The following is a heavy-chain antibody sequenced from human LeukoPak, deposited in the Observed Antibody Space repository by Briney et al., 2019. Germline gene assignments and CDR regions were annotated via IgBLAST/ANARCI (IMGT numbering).Heavy chain of an antibody. CDR3: AKIRPAVADNWFDP. CDR2: IRYDGSNK. V-gene: IGHV3-30*02. D-gene: IGHD6-19*01. Sequence: GGSLRLSCAVSGSTVKRNYMSWARQAPGKGLEWVAFIRYDGSNKYYADSVKGRFTISRDNSKNTLYLQMNSLRAEDTAVYYCAKIRPAVADNWFDPWGQGTLVTVSS. CDR1: GSTVKRNY. J-gene: IGHJ5*02.